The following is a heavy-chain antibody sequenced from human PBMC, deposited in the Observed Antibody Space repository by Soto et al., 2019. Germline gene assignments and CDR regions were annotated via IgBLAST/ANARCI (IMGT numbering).Heavy chain of an antibody. CDR1: GFTFRIYA. J-gene: IGHJ4*02. Sequence: GGSLRLSCSASGFTFRIYAMHWVRQAPGRGLEYVSSISPDGGGTHYADSVKGRFTISRDNSKNTHYLQMGSLRIDDSAVYYCVKGEYYYDSSGYYPFDDWGQGTLVTVSS. CDR3: VKGEYYYDSSGYYPFDD. D-gene: IGHD3-22*01. CDR2: ISPDGGGT. V-gene: IGHV3-64D*06.